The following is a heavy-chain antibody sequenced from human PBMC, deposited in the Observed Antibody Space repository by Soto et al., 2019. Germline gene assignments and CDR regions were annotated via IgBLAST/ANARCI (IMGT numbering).Heavy chain of an antibody. J-gene: IGHJ5*02. CDR2: ISSSSSTI. D-gene: IGHD6-19*01. V-gene: IGHV3-48*02. CDR3: ASDSSGWYFGWFDP. Sequence: EVQLVESGGGLVQPGGSLRLSCAASGFTFSSYSMNWVRQAPGKGLEWVSYISSSSSTIYYADSVKGRFTISRDNAKNSLYLQMNSLRDEDTAVYYCASDSSGWYFGWFDPWGQGTLVTVSS. CDR1: GFTFSSYS.